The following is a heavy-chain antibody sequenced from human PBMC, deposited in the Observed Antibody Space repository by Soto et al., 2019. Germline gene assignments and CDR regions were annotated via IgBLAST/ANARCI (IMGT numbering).Heavy chain of an antibody. Sequence: GASVKVSCKASGYTFTSYAMHWVRQAPGQRLEWMGWINAGNGNTKYSQKFQGRVTITRDTSASTAYMELSSLRSEDTAVYYCARSIVVVTVLDYWGQRTPVIVSS. CDR2: INAGNGNT. D-gene: IGHD2-21*02. CDR3: ARSIVVVTVLDY. V-gene: IGHV1-3*01. J-gene: IGHJ4*02. CDR1: GYTFTSYA.